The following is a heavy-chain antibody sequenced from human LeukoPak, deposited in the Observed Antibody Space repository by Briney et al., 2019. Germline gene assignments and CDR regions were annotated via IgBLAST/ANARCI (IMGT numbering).Heavy chain of an antibody. CDR1: GGSISSGDYC. D-gene: IGHD2-21*01. J-gene: IGHJ6*03. CDR3: ARDGGGGEDYYYYYYMDV. V-gene: IGHV4-30-4*08. Sequence: SETLSLTCTVSGGSISSGDYCWSWIRQPPGKGLEWIGYIYYSGSTYYNPSLKSRVTISVDTSKNQFSLKLSSVTAADTAVYYCARDGGGGEDYYYYYYMDVWGKGTTVTVSS. CDR2: IYYSGST.